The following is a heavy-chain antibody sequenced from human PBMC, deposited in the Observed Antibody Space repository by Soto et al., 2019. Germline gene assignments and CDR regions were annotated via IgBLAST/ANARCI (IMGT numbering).Heavy chain of an antibody. CDR1: GFTFSGFD. V-gene: IGHV3-13*01. Sequence: PRLSCEASGFTFSGFDMHWVRQPTGKGLEWVSTIGTAGDTYYAVSVKGRFTISRDNAKNSSSLQMNSLRAGDTAVYFCARGQEVGAHFFDSWGQGTQVTVSS. CDR2: IGTAGDT. CDR3: ARGQEVGAHFFDS. D-gene: IGHD2-15*01. J-gene: IGHJ4*02.